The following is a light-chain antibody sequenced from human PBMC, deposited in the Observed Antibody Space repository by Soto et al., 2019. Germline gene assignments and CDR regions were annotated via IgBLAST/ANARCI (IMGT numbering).Light chain of an antibody. CDR3: AAWDNSLSGWV. Sequence: QSVLTQPPSASGTPGQRVTISCSGHSSNIGSSYVYWFQQFPGTAPKLLIYMDNQRPSGVPDRFSGSKSGTSASLAISGLRSEDEADFYCAAWDNSLSGWVFGGGTKLTVL. CDR1: SSNIGSSY. V-gene: IGLV1-47*01. CDR2: MDN. J-gene: IGLJ3*02.